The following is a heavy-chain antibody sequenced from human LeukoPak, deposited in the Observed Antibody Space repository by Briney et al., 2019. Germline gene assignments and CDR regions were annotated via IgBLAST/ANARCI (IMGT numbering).Heavy chain of an antibody. CDR1: GFTFDDYG. J-gene: IGHJ4*02. CDR3: AKDYGYSSSWYDY. V-gene: IGHV3-9*01. CDR2: ISWNSASV. D-gene: IGHD6-13*01. Sequence: GGSLRLSCEASGFTFDDYGMHWVRQAPGKGLEWVSTISWNSASVGYVDSVKGRFTTSRDNAKKTLYLQMNSLRPEDTALYYCAKDYGYSSSWYDYWGQGTLVTVSS.